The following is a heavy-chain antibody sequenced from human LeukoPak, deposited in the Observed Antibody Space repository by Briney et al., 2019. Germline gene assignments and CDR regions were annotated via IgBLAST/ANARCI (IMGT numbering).Heavy chain of an antibody. D-gene: IGHD5-12*01. V-gene: IGHV1-2*06. Sequence: GASVKVSCKASGYTFTGYFMHWVRQAPRQGLEWMGRIIPNSGGSNFAQNFQGRVTMTRDTSISTTYMELSSLRSDDTAVYYCARCSYSGYDIDYWGQGTLVTVSS. CDR2: IIPNSGGS. CDR1: GYTFTGYF. CDR3: ARCSYSGYDIDY. J-gene: IGHJ4*02.